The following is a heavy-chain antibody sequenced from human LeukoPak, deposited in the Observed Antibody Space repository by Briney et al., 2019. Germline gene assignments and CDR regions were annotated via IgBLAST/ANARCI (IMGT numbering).Heavy chain of an antibody. CDR1: GFIFSNYA. J-gene: IGHJ4*02. V-gene: IGHV3-23*01. D-gene: IGHD4-23*01. Sequence: GGSLRLSCAASGFIFSNYAMSWVRQAPGKGLEWVSAIDSTGAYTWYADSVKGRFTISKDSSKTILYLQMNSLRADDTAVYYCALTSVGFDHWGQGALVTVSP. CDR3: ALTSVGFDH. CDR2: IDSTGAYT.